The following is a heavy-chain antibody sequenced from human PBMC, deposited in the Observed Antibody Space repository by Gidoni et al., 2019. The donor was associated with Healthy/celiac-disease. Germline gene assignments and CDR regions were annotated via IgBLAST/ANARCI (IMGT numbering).Heavy chain of an antibody. CDR3: AKMGNRAMGVAGTHYYYMDV. Sequence: EVQLLESGGGLVQPGGSLRLSCAASGFTFSSYAMSWVRQAPGKGLEWVSAISGSGGSTYYADSVKGRFTISRDNSKNTLYLQMNSLRAEDTAVYYCAKMGNRAMGVAGTHYYYMDVWGKGTTVTVSS. D-gene: IGHD6-19*01. CDR1: GFTFSSYA. CDR2: ISGSGGST. J-gene: IGHJ6*03. V-gene: IGHV3-23*01.